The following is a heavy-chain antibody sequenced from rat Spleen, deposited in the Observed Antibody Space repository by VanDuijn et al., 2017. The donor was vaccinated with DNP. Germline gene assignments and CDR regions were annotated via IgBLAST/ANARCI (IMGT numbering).Heavy chain of an antibody. D-gene: IGHD1-7*01. CDR2: ISYSGTT. V-gene: IGHV3-1*01. CDR3: ARWTRYFDY. CDR1: GSSIISNY. J-gene: IGHJ2*01. Sequence: EVQLQESGPGLVKPSQSLSLTCSVTGSSIISNYWAWIRKFPGNKMEWTGYISYSGTTSYNPSLKSRISITRDTSKNQFFLQLNSVTTEDTATDYCARWTRYFDYWGQGVMVTVSS.